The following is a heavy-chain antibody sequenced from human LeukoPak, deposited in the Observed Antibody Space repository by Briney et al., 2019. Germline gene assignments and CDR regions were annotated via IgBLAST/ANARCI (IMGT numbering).Heavy chain of an antibody. CDR1: GFTFGSYA. CDR3: AKGFWSDAFDI. CDR2: ISESSGSR. D-gene: IGHD3-3*01. V-gene: IGHV3-23*01. J-gene: IGHJ3*02. Sequence: GGSLRLSCAASGFTFGSYALSWVRQAPEKGLEWVSSISESSGSRYYADSVRGRFTISRDNSKNTLYLQMNSLRAEDTAVYYCAKGFWSDAFDIRGQGTMVTVSS.